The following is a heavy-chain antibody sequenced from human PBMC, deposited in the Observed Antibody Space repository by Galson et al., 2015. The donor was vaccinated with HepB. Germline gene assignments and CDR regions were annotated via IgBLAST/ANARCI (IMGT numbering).Heavy chain of an antibody. J-gene: IGHJ3*02. D-gene: IGHD3-22*01. CDR1: GYTLTELS. V-gene: IGHV1-24*01. CDR3: ATLLSLETYYYDSSGYYHHDAFDI. Sequence: SVKVSCKVSGYTLTELSMHWVRQAPGKGLEWMGGFDPEDGETIYAQKFQGRVTMAEDTSTDTAYMELSSLRSEDTAVYYCATLLSLETYYYDSSGYYHHDAFDIWGQGTMVTVSS. CDR2: FDPEDGET.